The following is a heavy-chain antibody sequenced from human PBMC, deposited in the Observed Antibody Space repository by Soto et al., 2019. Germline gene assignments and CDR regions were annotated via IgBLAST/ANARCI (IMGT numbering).Heavy chain of an antibody. CDR1: GGTFNNYV. D-gene: IGHD2-2*01. V-gene: IGHV1-69*06. Sequence: ASVKVSCKASGGTFNNYVINWVRQAPGQGLEWMAGIIPIFGTPNYAQKFQGRVTITADKSTSTAYMELNSLRSEDTAVYYCAGRCDGTNCLAHFDYWGQGTLVTVS. CDR2: IIPIFGTP. CDR3: AGRCDGTNCLAHFDY. J-gene: IGHJ4*02.